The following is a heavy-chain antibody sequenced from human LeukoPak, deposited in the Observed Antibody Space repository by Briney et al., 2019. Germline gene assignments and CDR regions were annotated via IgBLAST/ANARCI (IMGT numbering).Heavy chain of an antibody. CDR3: ARDDVMIRFGGVIATEGQFDY. CDR1: GGTFSSYA. V-gene: IGHV1-69*05. J-gene: IGHJ4*02. Sequence: GASVKVSCKASGGTFSSYAISWVRQAPGQGLEWMGGIIPIFGTANYAQKFQGRLTLTTDTSTSTAYMELRSLRSDDATVYYCARDDVMIRFGGVIATEGQFDYWGQGTLVTVSS. CDR2: IIPIFGTA. D-gene: IGHD3-16*01.